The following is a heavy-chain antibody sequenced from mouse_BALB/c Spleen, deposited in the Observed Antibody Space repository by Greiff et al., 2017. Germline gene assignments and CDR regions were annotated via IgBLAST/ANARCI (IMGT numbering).Heavy chain of an antibody. D-gene: IGHD1-1*01. CDR3: ARDRSYGSSSDYAMDY. Sequence: VKLVESGPGLVAPSQSLSITCTVSGFSLTSYGVHWVRQPPGKGLEWLGVIWAGGSTNYNSALMSRLSISKDNSKSQVFLKMNSLQTDDTAMYYCARDRSYGSSSDYAMDYWGQGTSVTVSS. CDR2: IWAGGST. V-gene: IGHV2-9*02. J-gene: IGHJ4*01. CDR1: GFSLTSYG.